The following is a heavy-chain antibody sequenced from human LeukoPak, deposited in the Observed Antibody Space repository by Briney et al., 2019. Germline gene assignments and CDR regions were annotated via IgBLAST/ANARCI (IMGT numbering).Heavy chain of an antibody. CDR3: ARDSGLSDFWSGYLDY. CDR2: IYHSGST. J-gene: IGHJ4*02. D-gene: IGHD3-3*01. Sequence: SQTLSLTCTVSGGSISSGGYYWSWIRQPPGKGLEWIGYIYHSGSTYYNPSLKSRVTISVDTSKNQFSPKLSSVTAADTAVYYCARDSGLSDFWSGYLDYWGQGTLVTVSS. CDR1: GGSISSGGYY. V-gene: IGHV4-30-2*01.